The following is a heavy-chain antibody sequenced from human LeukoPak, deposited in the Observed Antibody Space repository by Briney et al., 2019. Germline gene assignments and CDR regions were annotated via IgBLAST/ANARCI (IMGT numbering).Heavy chain of an antibody. CDR2: INSDGSST. J-gene: IGHJ3*02. V-gene: IGHV3-74*01. Sequence: GGSLRLSCAASGFTSSIYWMHWVRQVPGKGLVWVSRINSDGSSTTYADSMKGRFTISRDNAKNTLYLQMNSLRAEDTAVYYCARDRGTPDAFDIWGQGTMVTVSS. CDR3: ARDRGTPDAFDI. CDR1: GFTSSIYW. D-gene: IGHD3-10*01.